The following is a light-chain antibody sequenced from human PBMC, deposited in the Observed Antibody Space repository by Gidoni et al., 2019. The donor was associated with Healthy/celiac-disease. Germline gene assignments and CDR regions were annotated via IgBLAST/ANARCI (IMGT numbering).Light chain of an antibody. CDR1: QSVSSY. CDR2: DAS. J-gene: IGKJ2*01. CDR3: QQRSNWPPYT. V-gene: IGKV3-11*01. Sequence: SVLTQSPATLSLSPGERATLSCRASQSVSSYLAWYQQKPGQAPRLLIYDASNRATGIPARCSGSGSGTDFTRTISSLEPEDFAVYYCQQRSNWPPYTFGQGTKLEIK.